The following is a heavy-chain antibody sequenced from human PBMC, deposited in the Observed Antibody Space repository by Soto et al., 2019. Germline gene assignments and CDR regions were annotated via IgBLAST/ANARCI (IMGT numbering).Heavy chain of an antibody. CDR3: ARERGYGSGSYYWFDP. Sequence: ASVKVSCKASGYTFTSYAMHWVRQAPGQRLEWMGWINAGNGNTKYSQKFQGRVTITRDTSASTAYMELSSLRSEDTAVYYCARERGYGSGSYYWFDPWGQGTLVTVSS. D-gene: IGHD3-10*01. CDR1: GYTFTSYA. V-gene: IGHV1-3*01. CDR2: INAGNGNT. J-gene: IGHJ5*02.